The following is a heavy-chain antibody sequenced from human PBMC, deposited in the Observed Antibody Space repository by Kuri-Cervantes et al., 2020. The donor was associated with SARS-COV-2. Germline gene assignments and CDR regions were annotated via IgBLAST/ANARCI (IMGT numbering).Heavy chain of an antibody. CDR3: TRVQFPYYYYMDV. CDR2: IRSKAYGGTT. D-gene: IGHD5-24*01. Sequence: GESLKISCTASGFTFGDYAMSWVRQALGKGLEWVGFIRSKAYGGTTEYAASVKGRFTISRDDSKSIAYLQMNSLKTEDTAVYYCTRVQFPYYYYMDVWGKGTTVTVSS. V-gene: IGHV3-49*04. J-gene: IGHJ6*03. CDR1: GFTFGDYA.